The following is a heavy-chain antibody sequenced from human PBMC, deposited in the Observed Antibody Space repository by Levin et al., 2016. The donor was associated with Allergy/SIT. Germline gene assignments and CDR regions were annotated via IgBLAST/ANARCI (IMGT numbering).Heavy chain of an antibody. CDR1: GFTFVKYA. D-gene: IGHD3-16*01. J-gene: IGHJ6*04. CDR3: AKDLAQFHFYDGMDV. CDR2: ISGSGGST. Sequence: GESLKISCATSGFTFVKYAMNWVRQAPGKGLEWVSLISGSGGSTFYADSVKGRFTISRDNSKDTVYLQMNSLRAEDTAVYYCAKDLAQFHFYDGMDVWGKGTTVTVSS. V-gene: IGHV3-23*01.